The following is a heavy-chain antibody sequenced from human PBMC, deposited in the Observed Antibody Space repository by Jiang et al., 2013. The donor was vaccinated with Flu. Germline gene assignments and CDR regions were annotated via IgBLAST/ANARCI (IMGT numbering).Heavy chain of an antibody. CDR1: GYSFTTYS. D-gene: IGHD3-10*01. V-gene: IGHV1-18*01. J-gene: IGHJ5*02. Sequence: GAEVKKPGASVKVSCKPSGYSFTTYSIHWVRQAPGQGLEWMGWISAYNGNTNYAQKLQGRVTMTTDTSTSTAYMELRSLRSDDTAVYYCARVLSHYSNWFDPWGQGTLVTVSS. CDR2: ISAYNGNT. CDR3: ARVLSHYSNWFDP.